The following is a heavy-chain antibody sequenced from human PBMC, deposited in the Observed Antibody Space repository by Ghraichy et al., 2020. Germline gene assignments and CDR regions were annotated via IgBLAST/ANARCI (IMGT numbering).Heavy chain of an antibody. J-gene: IGHJ4*02. CDR2: INSDGRST. D-gene: IGHD1-14*01. CDR3: ARVLDVYSYDY. CDR1: GFTFSAYW. V-gene: IGHV3-74*01. Sequence: LTCAASGFTFSAYWMHWVRQAPGKGPVWVARINSDGRSTTYADYVKGRFTISRDNAKNTLYLQMNSLRVEDTAVYYCARVLDVYSYDYWGQGTLVTVSS.